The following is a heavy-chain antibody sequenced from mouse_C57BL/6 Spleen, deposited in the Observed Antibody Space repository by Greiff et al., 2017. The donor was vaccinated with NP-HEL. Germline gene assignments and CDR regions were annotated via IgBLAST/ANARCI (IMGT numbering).Heavy chain of an antibody. CDR3: ARQGMIMDYAMDY. V-gene: IGHV5-6*02. CDR2: ISSGGSYT. J-gene: IGHJ4*01. D-gene: IGHD2-4*01. Sequence: DVKLVESGGDLVKPGGSLKLSCAASGFTFSSYGMSWVRQTPDKRLEWVATISSGGSYTYYPDSVKGRCTISRDNAKNTLYLQMSSLKSEYTAMYYCARQGMIMDYAMDYWGQGTSVTVSS. CDR1: GFTFSSYG.